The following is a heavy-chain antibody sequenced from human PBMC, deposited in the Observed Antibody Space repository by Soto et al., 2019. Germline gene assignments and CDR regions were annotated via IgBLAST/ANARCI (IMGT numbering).Heavy chain of an antibody. D-gene: IGHD3-16*01. V-gene: IGHV2-26*01. CDR2: IFSNDEK. Sequence: QVTLKESGPVLVKPTETLTLTCTVSGFSLSNARMGVSWIRQPPGKALEWLAHIFSNDEKSYSTSLKSRLTISKDTSKSQVVLTMTNMDPVDTATYYCARIQRGTHYYGMDVWGQGTTVTVSS. J-gene: IGHJ6*02. CDR3: ARIQRGTHYYGMDV. CDR1: GFSLSNARMG.